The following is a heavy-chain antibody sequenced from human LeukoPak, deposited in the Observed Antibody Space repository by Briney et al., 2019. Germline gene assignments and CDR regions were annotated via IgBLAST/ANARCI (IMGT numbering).Heavy chain of an antibody. CDR2: INHSGST. CDR3: ARGYCSSTSCYALGFDY. D-gene: IGHD2-2*01. Sequence: SETLSLTCAVYGGPSSGYYWSWIRQPPGKGLEWIGEINHSGSTNYNPSLKSRVTISVDSDSSKNHFSLKLSSVTAADTAVYYCARGYCSSTSCYALGFDYWGQGTLVTVSS. J-gene: IGHJ4*02. CDR1: GGPSSGYY. V-gene: IGHV4-34*01.